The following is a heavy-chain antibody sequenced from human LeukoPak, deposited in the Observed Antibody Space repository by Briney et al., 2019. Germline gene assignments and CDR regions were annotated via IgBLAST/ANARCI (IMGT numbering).Heavy chain of an antibody. CDR3: AKGLEHTPVGATQMVWDY. Sequence: PGGSLRLSCAASGFTFSSYAMSWVRQAPGKGLEWVSAISGSGGSTYYADSVKGRFAISRDNSKNTLYLQMNSLRAEDTAVYYCAKGLEHTPVGATQMVWDYWGQGTLVTASS. D-gene: IGHD1-26*01. J-gene: IGHJ4*02. CDR2: ISGSGGST. V-gene: IGHV3-23*01. CDR1: GFTFSSYA.